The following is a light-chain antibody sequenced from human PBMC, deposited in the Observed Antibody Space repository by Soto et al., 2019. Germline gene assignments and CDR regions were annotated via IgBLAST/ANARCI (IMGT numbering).Light chain of an antibody. V-gene: IGKV3-11*01. J-gene: IGKJ4*01. CDR2: DAS. CDR3: QQRSNWPST. Sequence: EIVLTQSPATLSLSPGARATLSCRASQRVSSYLAWYQQKPGQAPRLLIYDASNRATGIPARFSGSGSGTDFTLTISSLEPEDCAVYYCQQRSNWPSTFGGGTKVEIK. CDR1: QRVSSY.